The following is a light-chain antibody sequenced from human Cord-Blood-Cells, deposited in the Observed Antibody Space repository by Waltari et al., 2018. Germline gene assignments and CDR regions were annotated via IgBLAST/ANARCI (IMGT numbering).Light chain of an antibody. CDR1: ALPKQY. V-gene: IGLV3-25*03. CDR3: QSADSSGTYWV. CDR2: KDS. Sequence: SYELTQPPSVSVSPGQTARITCSGDALPKQYAYWYQQKPGQAPVLVIYKDSGRPSGIPERFSGSSSGTTVTLTISGVQAEDEADYCCQSADSSGTYWVFGGGTKLTVL. J-gene: IGLJ3*02.